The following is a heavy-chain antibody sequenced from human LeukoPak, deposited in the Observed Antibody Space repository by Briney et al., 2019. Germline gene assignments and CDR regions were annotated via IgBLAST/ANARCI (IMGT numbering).Heavy chain of an antibody. CDR1: GFTFSDYY. J-gene: IGHJ4*02. CDR2: ISSTGGYT. D-gene: IGHD4-11*01. Sequence: GGSLRLSSAASGFTFSDYYMSWIRQAPGKGLEWISYISSTGGYTNYADSVKGRFTISRDNAKNSLYLQMNSLRAEDTAVYYCARGYRAPDYWGQGTLVTVSS. V-gene: IGHV3-11*06. CDR3: ARGYRAPDY.